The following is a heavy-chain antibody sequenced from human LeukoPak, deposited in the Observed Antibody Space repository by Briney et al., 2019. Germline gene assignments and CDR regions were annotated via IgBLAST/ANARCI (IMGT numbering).Heavy chain of an antibody. CDR1: GFSFSTYW. D-gene: IGHD6-13*01. CDR3: ARDPESSSFDL. J-gene: IGHJ4*02. V-gene: IGHV3-7*01. CDR2: IDQGGSVR. Sequence: GGSLRPSCAASGFSFSTYWMSWVRQTPEKGLEFVANIDQGGSVRNYMDSLKGRCTISRDNAKKSLYLEINSLRAGDTAVYYCARDPESSSFDLWGRGALVTVSS.